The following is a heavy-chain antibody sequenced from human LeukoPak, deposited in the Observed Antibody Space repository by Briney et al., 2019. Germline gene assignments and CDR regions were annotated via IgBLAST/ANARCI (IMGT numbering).Heavy chain of an antibody. CDR3: ARLTSWYSTFDY. CDR1: GGSISSSSYY. CDR2: IYYSGST. D-gene: IGHD6-13*01. Sequence: SETLSLTCTVPGGSISSSSYYWGWIRQPPGKGLEWIGSIYYSGSTYYNPSLKSRVTISVDTSKNQFSLKLSSVTAADTAVYYCARLTSWYSTFDYWGQGTLVTVSS. J-gene: IGHJ4*02. V-gene: IGHV4-39*01.